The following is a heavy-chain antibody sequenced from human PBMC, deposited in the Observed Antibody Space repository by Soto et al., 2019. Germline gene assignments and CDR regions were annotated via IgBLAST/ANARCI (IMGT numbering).Heavy chain of an antibody. Sequence: SGPTLVNPTQTLTLTCTFSGFSLSGSGMNVGWIRQPPGKALEWLGLIFWDDTKDHSPSLKSRLTITKDTSKNQVVLTMINMDPVDTATYYCAHSQTWRFGYWGQGALVTVSS. CDR1: GFSLSGSGMN. V-gene: IGHV2-5*02. J-gene: IGHJ4*02. CDR2: IFWDDTK. CDR3: AHSQTWRFGY. D-gene: IGHD5-12*01.